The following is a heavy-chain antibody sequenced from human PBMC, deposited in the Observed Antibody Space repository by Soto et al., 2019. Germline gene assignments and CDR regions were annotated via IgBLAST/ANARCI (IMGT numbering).Heavy chain of an antibody. J-gene: IGHJ4*02. CDR2: ISSSSSTI. CDR1: GFTFSSYS. Sequence: GGSLRLSCAASGFTFSSYSMNWVRQAPGKGLEWVSYISSSSSTIYYADSVKGRFTISRDNAKNSLYLQMNSLRAEDTAVYYCARETLGLFRVERELYFDYWGQGTLVTVSS. V-gene: IGHV3-48*01. D-gene: IGHD1-1*01. CDR3: ARETLGLFRVERELYFDY.